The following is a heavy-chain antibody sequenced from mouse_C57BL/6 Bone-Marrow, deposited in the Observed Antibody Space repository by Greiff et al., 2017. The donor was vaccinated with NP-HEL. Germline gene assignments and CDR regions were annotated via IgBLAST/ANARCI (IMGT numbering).Heavy chain of an antibody. V-gene: IGHV1-26*01. CDR2: INPNNGGT. Sequence: EVQLQQSGPELVKPGASVKISCKASGYTFTDYYMNWVKQSHGKSLEWIGDINPNNGGTSYNQKFKGKATLTVDTSSSTAYMELRSLTSEDSAGYYCARSEFSYARDYWGQGTSVTVSS. CDR3: ARSEFSYARDY. J-gene: IGHJ4*01. CDR1: GYTFTDYY.